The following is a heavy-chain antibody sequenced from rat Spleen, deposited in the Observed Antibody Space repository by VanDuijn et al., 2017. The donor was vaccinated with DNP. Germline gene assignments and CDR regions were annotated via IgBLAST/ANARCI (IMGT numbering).Heavy chain of an antibody. CDR2: IWSGGDT. D-gene: IGHD4-3*01. V-gene: IGHV2-15*01. CDR1: GFSLTSYG. CDR3: TREDDSGYGWFAY. Sequence: QVQLKESGPGLVQPSQTLSLTCTVSGFSLTSYGVSWVRQPPGKGLEWIGAIWSGGDTYYNSVLKSRLSINRDTSESQVFLKMNSLQTEDTAIYFCTREDDSGYGWFAYWGQGTLVTVSS. J-gene: IGHJ3*01.